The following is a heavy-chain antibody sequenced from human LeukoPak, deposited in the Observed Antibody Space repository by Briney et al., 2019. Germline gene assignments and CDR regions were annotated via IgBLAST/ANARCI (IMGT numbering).Heavy chain of an antibody. CDR3: ARGYSYGPLEWFDP. V-gene: IGHV4-59*01. Sequence: PSETLSLTCTVSGGSISSYYWSWIRQPPGKGLEWIGYIYYSGSTNYNPSLKSRVTISVDTSKNQFSLKLSSVTAADTAVCYCARGYSYGPLEWFDPWGQGTLVTVSS. D-gene: IGHD5-18*01. CDR1: GGSISSYY. J-gene: IGHJ5*02. CDR2: IYYSGST.